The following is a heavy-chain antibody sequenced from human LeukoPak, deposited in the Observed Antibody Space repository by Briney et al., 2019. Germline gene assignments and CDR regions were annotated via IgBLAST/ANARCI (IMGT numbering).Heavy chain of an antibody. Sequence: PSETLSLTCAVYGGSFSGYYWSWIRQPPGKGLEWIGEINHSGSTNYNPSLKSRVTISVDTSKNQFSLKLSSVTAADTAVYYCARGADISRVQLYCSGGSCYPTGFDPWGQGTLVTVSS. V-gene: IGHV4-34*01. CDR2: INHSGST. J-gene: IGHJ5*02. CDR3: ARGADISRVQLYCSGGSCYPTGFDP. D-gene: IGHD2-15*01. CDR1: GGSFSGYY.